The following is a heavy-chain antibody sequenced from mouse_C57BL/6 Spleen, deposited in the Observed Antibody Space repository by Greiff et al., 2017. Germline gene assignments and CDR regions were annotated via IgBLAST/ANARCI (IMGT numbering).Heavy chain of an antibody. CDR2: INPNNGGT. CDR1: GYTFPDYY. CDR3: ARGSEDYYGSSYDAMDY. V-gene: IGHV1-26*01. J-gene: IGHJ4*01. Sequence: EVQLQQSGPELVKPGASVKISCKASGYTFPDYYMNWVKQSHGQSLEWIGDINPNNGGTSYNQKFKGKATLTVDKSSSTAYMELRSLTSEDSAVYYCARGSEDYYGSSYDAMDYWGQGTSVTVSS. D-gene: IGHD1-1*01.